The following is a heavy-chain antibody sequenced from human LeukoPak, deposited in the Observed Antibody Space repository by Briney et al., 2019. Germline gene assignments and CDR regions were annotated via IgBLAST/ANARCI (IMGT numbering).Heavy chain of an antibody. Sequence: SVKVSCKASGGTFSGHAISWVRQAPGQGLEWMGGLIPIFGTTNYTQRFQGRLKISTDDSTATAYMGMSSLRSEDTAVYYCAGGDPFNYYMDVWGEGTTVTVFS. CDR3: AGGDPFNYYMDV. CDR1: GGTFSGHA. J-gene: IGHJ6*03. V-gene: IGHV1-69*05. CDR2: LIPIFGTT. D-gene: IGHD2-21*01.